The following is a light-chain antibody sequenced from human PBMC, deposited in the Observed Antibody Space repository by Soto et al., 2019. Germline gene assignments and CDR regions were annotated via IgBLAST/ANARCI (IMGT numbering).Light chain of an antibody. Sequence: EIVLTQSPDTLSLSPGERATLSCRASQSVSSSYLAWYQQKPGQAPRLLIYAASNRPTGIPDRFSGSVSGTDFTLTISRLEPEDFAVYYCQHYGNSLFTFGPGTTVDIK. CDR1: QSVSSSY. J-gene: IGKJ3*01. CDR2: AAS. CDR3: QHYGNSLFT. V-gene: IGKV3-20*01.